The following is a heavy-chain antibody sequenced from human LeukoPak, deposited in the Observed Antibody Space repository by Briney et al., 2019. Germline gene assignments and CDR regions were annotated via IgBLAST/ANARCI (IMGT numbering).Heavy chain of an antibody. J-gene: IGHJ4*02. D-gene: IGHD6-25*01. CDR1: GGSISSGDYY. CDR3: ARGIAAAMLYYFDY. Sequence: NSSETLSLTCTVSGGSISSGDYYWSWIRQPPGKGLEWIGCIYYSGSTYYNPSLKSRVTMSVDTSKNQFSLKLSSVTAADTAVYYCARGIAAAMLYYFDYWGQGTLVTVSS. V-gene: IGHV4-30-4*01. CDR2: IYYSGST.